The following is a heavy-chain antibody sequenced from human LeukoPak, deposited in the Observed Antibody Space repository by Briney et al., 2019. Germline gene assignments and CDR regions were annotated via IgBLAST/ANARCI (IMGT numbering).Heavy chain of an antibody. CDR3: ARDGFSYSYDSSGYYYPAY. V-gene: IGHV3-30-3*01. CDR1: GFTFSSYA. CDR2: ISYDGSNK. D-gene: IGHD3-22*01. Sequence: QPGRSLRLSCAASGFTFSSYAMHWVHQAPGKGLEWVAVISYDGSNKYYAHSVKGRFTFSRDNSKNTLFLQMNSLRAEDTAVYYCARDGFSYSYDSSGYYYPAYWGQGTLVTVSS. J-gene: IGHJ4*02.